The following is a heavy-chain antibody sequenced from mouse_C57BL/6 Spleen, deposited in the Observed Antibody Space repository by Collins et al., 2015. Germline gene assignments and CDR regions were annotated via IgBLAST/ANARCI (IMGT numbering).Heavy chain of an antibody. D-gene: IGHD2-4*01. CDR2: ISTYYGNT. Sequence: QVQLQQSGPELVRPGVSVKISCKGSGYTFTDYAMHWVKQSHAKSLEWIGVISTYYGNTNYNQKFKGKATMTVDKSSSTAYMELARLTSEDSAIYYCARCDYDGAWFAYWGQGTLVTVSA. V-gene: IGHV1-67*01. CDR1: GYTFTDYA. J-gene: IGHJ3*01. CDR3: ARCDYDGAWFAY.